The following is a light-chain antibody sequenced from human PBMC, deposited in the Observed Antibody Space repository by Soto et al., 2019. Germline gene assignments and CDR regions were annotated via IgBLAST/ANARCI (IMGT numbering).Light chain of an antibody. CDR2: LGS. CDR1: QSLLHSNGYDY. J-gene: IGKJ4*01. Sequence: DIVMTQSPLSLPVTPGEPASISCRSSQSLLHSNGYDYLDWYLQKPGQSPQLLIYLGSNRASGVPARFSGSGSGTDFTLKISRVEAEDVGVYYCVQALQTPGTFGGGTKVEIK. V-gene: IGKV2-28*01. CDR3: VQALQTPGT.